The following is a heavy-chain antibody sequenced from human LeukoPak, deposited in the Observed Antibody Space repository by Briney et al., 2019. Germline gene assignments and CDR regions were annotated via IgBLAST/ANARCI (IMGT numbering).Heavy chain of an antibody. D-gene: IGHD4/OR15-4a*01. V-gene: IGHV4-59*01. CDR2: IFYSGTT. J-gene: IGHJ5*02. Sequence: SETLSLTCTVSGGSISSYYWSWLRQPPGKGLEWIGFIFYSGTTNYNPSLKSRVTISVDTSKDQFSLKLSSVTAADTAVYYCARATMVPSSCWFDPWGQGTLVTVSS. CDR3: ARATMVPSSCWFDP. CDR1: GGSISSYY.